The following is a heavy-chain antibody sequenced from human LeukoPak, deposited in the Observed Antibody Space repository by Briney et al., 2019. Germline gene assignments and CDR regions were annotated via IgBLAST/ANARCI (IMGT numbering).Heavy chain of an antibody. CDR3: ARDKQPGDY. J-gene: IGHJ4*02. CDR1: GGSISSYY. CDR2: IYYSGST. D-gene: IGHD3-10*01. V-gene: IGHV4-59*01. Sequence: PSETLSLTCTVSGGSISSYYWSWIRQPPGKGLEWIGYIYYSGSTNYNPSLESRVTISVDTSKNLFSLKLSSVTAADTAVYYCARDKQPGDYWGQGTLVTVSS.